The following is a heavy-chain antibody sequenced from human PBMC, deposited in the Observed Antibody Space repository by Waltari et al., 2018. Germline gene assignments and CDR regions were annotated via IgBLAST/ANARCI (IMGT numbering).Heavy chain of an antibody. V-gene: IGHV3-48*04. Sequence: EVQLVESGGGLVQPGGSLRLSCAASGFTFSSYSMNLVRQAPGKGLEWVSYISSSSSTIYYADSVKGRFTISRDNAKNSLYLQMNSLRAEDTAVYYCARDLVSGYALGAFDIWGQGTMVTVSS. CDR2: ISSSSSTI. CDR3: ARDLVSGYALGAFDI. J-gene: IGHJ3*02. CDR1: GFTFSSYS. D-gene: IGHD5-12*01.